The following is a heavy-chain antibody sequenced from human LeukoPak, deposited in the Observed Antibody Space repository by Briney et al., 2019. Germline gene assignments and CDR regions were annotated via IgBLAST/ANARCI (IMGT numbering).Heavy chain of an antibody. CDR2: IRYDGSNK. CDR1: GFTFSYYT. J-gene: IGHJ4*02. CDR3: AKDRALLIVGAFDY. V-gene: IGHV3-30*02. D-gene: IGHD1-26*01. Sequence: PGGSLRLSCAASGFTFSYYTMNWVRQAPGKGLEWVAFIRYDGSNKYYADSVKGRFTISRDNSKNTLYLQMNSLRAEDTAVYYCAKDRALLIVGAFDYWGQGTLVTVSS.